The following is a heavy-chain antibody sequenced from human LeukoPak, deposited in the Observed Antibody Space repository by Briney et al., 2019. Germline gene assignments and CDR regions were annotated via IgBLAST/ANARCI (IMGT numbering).Heavy chain of an antibody. CDR2: INPNSGGT. CDR1: GYTFTGYY. CDR3: ASSGPMVLNYYYYGIDV. V-gene: IGHV1-2*02. D-gene: IGHD3-10*01. Sequence: ASVKVSCKASGYTFTGYYMHWLRQAPGQGLEWMGWINPNSGGTNYAQKFQGRVTMTRDTSISTAYMELSKLRSDDTAVYYCASSGPMVLNYYYYGIDVWGQGTTVTVSS. J-gene: IGHJ6*02.